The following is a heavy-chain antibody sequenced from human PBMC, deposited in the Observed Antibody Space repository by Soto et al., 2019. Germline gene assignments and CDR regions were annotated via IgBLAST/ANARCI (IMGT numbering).Heavy chain of an antibody. D-gene: IGHD3-22*01. V-gene: IGHV4-59*02. CDR2: MYFGGSF. J-gene: IGHJ5*02. CDR3: ARSYYDSTGFAVDP. Sequence: QMQLQASGPGLVKPSETLSLTCNVSGASVSNGYWSWIRQPPGKALEWIGFMYFGGSFNYHPSLTRRATISVETSKNQFSMKLTSVTASDTAVYSCARSYYDSTGFAVDPWGQGTLVTVSS. CDR1: GASVSNGY.